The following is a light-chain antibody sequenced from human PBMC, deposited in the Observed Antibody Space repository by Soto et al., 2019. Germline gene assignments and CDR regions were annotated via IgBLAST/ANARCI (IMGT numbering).Light chain of an antibody. J-gene: IGKJ2*01. CDR3: QQYCSSQYT. V-gene: IGKV3-20*01. CDR2: GAS. CDR1: QSVSSSY. Sequence: EIVLTQSPGTLSLSPGERATLSRRASQSVSSSYLAWYQQKPGQAPRLLIYGASSMATGIPDRFSGSGSGADFTLTISRLEPADFAVYYCQQYCSSQYTFGQGTKLEIK.